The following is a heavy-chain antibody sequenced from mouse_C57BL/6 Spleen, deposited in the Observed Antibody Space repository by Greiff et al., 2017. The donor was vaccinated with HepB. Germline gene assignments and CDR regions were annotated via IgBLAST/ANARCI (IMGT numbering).Heavy chain of an antibody. J-gene: IGHJ2*01. D-gene: IGHD3-3*01. CDR2: IHSDSSTI. CDR1: AVYFSRYW. V-gene: IGHV4-1*01. Sequence: PASAVYFSRYWMSWVRRAPGKGLEWNGEIHSDSSTINYAPSLNDKFIISRNNAKNTLYLQMSKVRSEDTALYYCAREGDMYYFDYWGQGTTLTVSS. CDR3: AREGDMYYFDY.